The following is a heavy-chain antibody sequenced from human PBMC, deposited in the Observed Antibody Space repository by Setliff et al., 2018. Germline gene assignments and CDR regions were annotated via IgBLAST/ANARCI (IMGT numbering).Heavy chain of an antibody. D-gene: IGHD1-26*01. J-gene: IGHJ4*02. V-gene: IGHV4-61*09. CDR3: ARSPSSGAYWNPRPFYSDY. CDR2: ISXSGST. Sequence: SETLSLTCSVSGASITSGGFYWTWIRQPAGKGLEWIGHISXSGSTTYNPSVKSRVXXSLDTSKNHFSLKLDSVTAADTALYYCARSPSSGAYWNPRPFYSDYWARGTLVTAPQ. CDR1: GASITSGGFY.